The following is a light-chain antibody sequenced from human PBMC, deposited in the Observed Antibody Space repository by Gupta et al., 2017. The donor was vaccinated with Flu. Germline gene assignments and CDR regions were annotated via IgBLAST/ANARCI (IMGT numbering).Light chain of an antibody. CDR1: ALPSKY. V-gene: IGLV3-25*03. J-gene: IGLJ3*02. CDR3: QSADSSGTSWV. Sequence: ARITSSGDALPSKYVYWYQQKPGQAPVLVIYKDSERPSVIPERFSGSSSGTTVTLTISGVQAEDEADYYCQSADSSGTSWVFGGGTKLTVL. CDR2: KDS.